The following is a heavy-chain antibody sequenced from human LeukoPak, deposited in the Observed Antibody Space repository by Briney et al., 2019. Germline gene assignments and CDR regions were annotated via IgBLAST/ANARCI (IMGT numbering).Heavy chain of an antibody. D-gene: IGHD4-11*01. J-gene: IGHJ4*02. CDR3: ARLRGNYFPDN. CDR2: IYYSGST. V-gene: IGHV4-39*01. Sequence: SETLSLTCTVSGGSISSSSYYWGWIRQPPGKGLEWIGSIYYSGSTYYNPSLKSRVTISVDTSKNQFSLKLSSVTAADTAVYYCARLRGNYFPDNWGQGTLVTVSS. CDR1: GGSISSSSYY.